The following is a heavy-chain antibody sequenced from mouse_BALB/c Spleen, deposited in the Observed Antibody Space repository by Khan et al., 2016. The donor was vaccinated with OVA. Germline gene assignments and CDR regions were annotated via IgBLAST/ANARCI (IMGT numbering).Heavy chain of an antibody. CDR2: INTYTGEP. CDR1: GYTFTNYG. J-gene: IGHJ4*01. CDR3: ARPPYFSYTLDY. D-gene: IGHD2-10*01. V-gene: IGHV9-3-1*01. Sequence: QIQSVQSGPELKKPGETVKISCKASGYTFTNYGMNWVKQSPGKALKWMGWINTYTGEPTYADDFKGRFAFSLETSATTAYLQINNLKNEDTATYLCARPPYFSYTLDYWGQGTSVTVSS.